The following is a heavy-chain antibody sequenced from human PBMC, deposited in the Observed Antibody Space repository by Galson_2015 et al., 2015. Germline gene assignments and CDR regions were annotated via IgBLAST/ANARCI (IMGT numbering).Heavy chain of an antibody. Sequence: QSGAEVKKPGASVKVSCKASGYTFTSYGISWVRQAPGQGLEWMGWISAYNGNTNYAQKLQGRVTMTTDTSTSTAYMELRSLRSDDTAVYYCASVPYGSGSYFGYYGMDVWGQGTTVTVSS. J-gene: IGHJ6*02. CDR1: GYTFTSYG. D-gene: IGHD3-10*01. CDR2: ISAYNGNT. CDR3: ASVPYGSGSYFGYYGMDV. V-gene: IGHV1-18*01.